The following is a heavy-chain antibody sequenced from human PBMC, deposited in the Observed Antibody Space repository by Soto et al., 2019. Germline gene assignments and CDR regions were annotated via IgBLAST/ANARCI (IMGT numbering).Heavy chain of an antibody. V-gene: IGHV1-69*02. CDR2: IIPILGIA. D-gene: IGHD2-15*01. J-gene: IGHJ6*03. CDR1: GGTFSSYT. CDR3: ARSLYCSGGSCYYYYYYMDV. Sequence: QVQLVQSGAEVKKPGSSVKVSCKASGGTFSSYTISWVRQAPGQGLEWMGRIIPILGIANYAQKFQARVTITADKSTSTAYRELSSLRSEDTAVYYCARSLYCSGGSCYYYYYYMDVWGKGTTVTVSS.